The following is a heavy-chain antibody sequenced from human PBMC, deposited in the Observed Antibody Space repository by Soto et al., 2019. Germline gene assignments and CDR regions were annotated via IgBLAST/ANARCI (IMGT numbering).Heavy chain of an antibody. CDR1: GGTFSSYA. CDR3: ARDLSAAGALDI. CDR2: LIPIFGTA. V-gene: IGHV1-69*12. J-gene: IGHJ3*02. D-gene: IGHD6-13*01. Sequence: QVQLVQSGAEVKKPGSSVKVSCKASGGTFSSYAISWVRQAPGQGLEWMGGLIPIFGTANYAQKFQGRVTIXAXESTSTAYMELSSLRSEDTAVYYCARDLSAAGALDIWGQGTMVTVSS.